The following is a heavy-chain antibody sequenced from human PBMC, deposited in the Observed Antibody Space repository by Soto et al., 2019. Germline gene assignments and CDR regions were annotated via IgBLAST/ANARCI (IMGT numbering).Heavy chain of an antibody. CDR3: AREGLRTGTRYYYYGMDV. CDR1: GGSISSYY. J-gene: IGHJ6*02. D-gene: IGHD1-7*01. V-gene: IGHV4-59*01. CDR2: IYYSGST. Sequence: SETLSLTCTVSGGSISSYYWSWIRQPPGKGLEWIGYIYYSGSTNYNPSLKSRVTISVDTSKNQFSLKLSSVTAADTAVYYCAREGLRTGTRYYYYGMDVWGQGTTVPVSS.